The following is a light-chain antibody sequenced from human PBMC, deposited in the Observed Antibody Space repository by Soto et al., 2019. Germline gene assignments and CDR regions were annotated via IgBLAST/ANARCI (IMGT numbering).Light chain of an antibody. J-gene: IGKJ1*01. V-gene: IGKV1-5*03. Sequence: IQIPQSPSTLSGSVGDRVTITCRASQTISSWLAWYQQKKGKPPKLLIYKASTLKSGVPSRFRGSGSGTEFTLTISRLQPDDFETYYCQHYNSYSEAFGQGTKVDIK. CDR2: KAS. CDR3: QHYNSYSEA. CDR1: QTISSW.